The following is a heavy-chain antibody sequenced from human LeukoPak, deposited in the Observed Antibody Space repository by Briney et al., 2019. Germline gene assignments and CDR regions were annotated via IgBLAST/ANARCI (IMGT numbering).Heavy chain of an antibody. D-gene: IGHD3-10*01. V-gene: IGHV1-2*02. CDR2: INPNSGGT. CDR3: ASSPVRGYYYYYYGMDV. Sequence: ASVKVSCKASGYTFTGYYMHWVRQAPGQGLEWMGWINPNSGGTNYAQKFQGRVTMTRDTSISTAYMELSRLRSDDTAVYYCASSPVRGYYYYYYGMDVWGQGTTVTVS. CDR1: GYTFTGYY. J-gene: IGHJ6*02.